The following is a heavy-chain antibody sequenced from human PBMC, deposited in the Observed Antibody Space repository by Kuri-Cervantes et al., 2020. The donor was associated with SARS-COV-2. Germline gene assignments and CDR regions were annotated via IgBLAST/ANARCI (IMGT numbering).Heavy chain of an antibody. CDR3: ARVRGHYYDSSGYPDY. CDR2: IYYSGST. J-gene: IGHJ4*02. CDR1: GGSISSSSYY. V-gene: IGHV4-39*07. D-gene: IGHD3-22*01. Sequence: ESLKISCTVSGGSISSSSYYWGWIRQPPGKGLEWIGSIYYSGSTYYNPSLKSRVTISVDTSKNQFSLKLSSVTAADTAVYYCARVRGHYYDSSGYPDYWGQGTLVTVSS.